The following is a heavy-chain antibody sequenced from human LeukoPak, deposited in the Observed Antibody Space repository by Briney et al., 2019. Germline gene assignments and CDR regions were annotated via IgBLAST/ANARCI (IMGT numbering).Heavy chain of an antibody. CDR3: AKTDSSDYSYYFDY. D-gene: IGHD3-22*01. J-gene: IGHJ4*02. V-gene: IGHV3-23*01. CDR1: GFTFSSYA. CDR2: ISGSGGRT. Sequence: GGSLRLSCAASGFTFSSYAMNWVRQAPGKGLEGVSAISGSGGRTYYADSVKGRFTISRDNSKNTLYLQMNSLRAEDTAVYYCAKTDSSDYSYYFDYWGQGTLVTVSS.